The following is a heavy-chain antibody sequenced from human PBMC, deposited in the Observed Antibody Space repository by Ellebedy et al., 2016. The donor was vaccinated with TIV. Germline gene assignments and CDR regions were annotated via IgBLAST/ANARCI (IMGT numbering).Heavy chain of an antibody. V-gene: IGHV1-69*04. J-gene: IGHJ3*02. Sequence: ASVKVSCKASGGNFSSYAISWVRQAPGQGLEWMGRIIPILGIANYAQKFQGRVTITADKSTSTAYMELSSLRSEDTAVYYCAREDTAMVTAPGAFYIWGQGTMVTVSS. CDR2: IIPILGIA. CDR1: GGNFSSYA. CDR3: AREDTAMVTAPGAFYI. D-gene: IGHD5-18*01.